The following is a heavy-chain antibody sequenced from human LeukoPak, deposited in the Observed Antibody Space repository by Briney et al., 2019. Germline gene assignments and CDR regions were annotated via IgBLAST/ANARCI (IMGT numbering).Heavy chain of an antibody. CDR3: ARVSGSHEYYFDY. J-gene: IGHJ4*02. CDR1: GFTFSSYG. D-gene: IGHD1-26*01. V-gene: IGHV3-33*01. Sequence: GGSLRLSCAASGFTFSSYGMHRVPQAPGKGLEWVAVIWYDGSNKYYADSVKGRFTISRDNSKNTLYLQMNSLRAEDTAVYYCARVSGSHEYYFDYWGQGTLVTVSS. CDR2: IWYDGSNK.